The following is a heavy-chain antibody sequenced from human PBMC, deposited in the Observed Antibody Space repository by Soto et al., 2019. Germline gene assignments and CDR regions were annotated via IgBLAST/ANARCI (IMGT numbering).Heavy chain of an antibody. CDR2: INHSGST. CDR3: ARQTLWFGELYHPYFDY. CDR1: GGSFSGYY. Sequence: PSETLSLTCAVYGGSFSGYYWSWIRQPPGKGLEWIGEINHSGSTNYDPSLKSRVTISVDTSKNQFSLKLSSVTAADTAVYYCARQTLWFGELYHPYFDYWGQGTLVTVSS. J-gene: IGHJ4*02. V-gene: IGHV4-34*01. D-gene: IGHD3-10*01.